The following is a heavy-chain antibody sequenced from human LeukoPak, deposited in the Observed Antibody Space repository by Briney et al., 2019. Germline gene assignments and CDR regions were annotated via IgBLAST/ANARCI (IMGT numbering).Heavy chain of an antibody. J-gene: IGHJ6*02. Sequence: PGGSLRLSCEASGFTFSGYWMSWVRQAPGKGLEWVANIKQDGSEKQYADSVKGRFTISRDNAKNSVYLQMNSLRVEDTGIYYCARDRAVKARIGGMDVWGQGTTVIVSS. CDR3: ARDRAVKARIGGMDV. CDR2: IKQDGSEK. CDR1: GFTFSGYW. D-gene: IGHD5-24*01. V-gene: IGHV3-7*01.